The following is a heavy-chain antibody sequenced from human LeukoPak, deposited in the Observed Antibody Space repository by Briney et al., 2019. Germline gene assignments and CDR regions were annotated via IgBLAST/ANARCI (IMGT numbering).Heavy chain of an antibody. CDR2: INHSGST. CDR3: ARAQALYYYYYYYMDV. J-gene: IGHJ6*03. Sequence: SETLSLTCAVYGGSFSGYYWSWIRQPPGKGPEWIGEINHSGSTNYNPSLKSRVTISVDTSKNQFSLKLSSVTAADTAVYYCARAQALYYYYYYYMDVWGKGTTVTVPS. CDR1: GGSFSGYY. V-gene: IGHV4-34*01.